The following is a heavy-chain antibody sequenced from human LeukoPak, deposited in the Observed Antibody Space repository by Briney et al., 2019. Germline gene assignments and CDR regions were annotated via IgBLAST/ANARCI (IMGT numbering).Heavy chain of an antibody. CDR3: ARFGYYSESSGSYYGLHEVDY. V-gene: IGHV4-39*01. J-gene: IGHJ4*02. Sequence: SETLSLTCTVSGGSISSNNHFWGWIRQPPGKGLEWIGTIYFRGSTYYRPSLKSRATVSVDTSKNQFSLRLYSVTATDTAVYYCARFGYYSESSGSYYGLHEVDYWGQGTLVTVSS. CDR2: IYFRGST. CDR1: GGSISSNNHF. D-gene: IGHD3-22*01.